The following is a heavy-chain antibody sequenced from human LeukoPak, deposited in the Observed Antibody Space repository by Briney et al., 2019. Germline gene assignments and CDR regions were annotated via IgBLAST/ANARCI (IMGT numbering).Heavy chain of an antibody. J-gene: IGHJ4*02. CDR2: ISGSGGST. V-gene: IGHV3-23*01. CDR3: AKDNMWIQLWFVY. D-gene: IGHD5-18*01. Sequence: GGSLRLSCAASGFTFSRYAMSWVRQAPGKGLEWVSAISGSGGSTYYADSVKGRFTISRDNSKNTLYLQMNSLRAEDTAVYYCAKDNMWIQLWFVYWGQGTLVTVSS. CDR1: GFTFSRYA.